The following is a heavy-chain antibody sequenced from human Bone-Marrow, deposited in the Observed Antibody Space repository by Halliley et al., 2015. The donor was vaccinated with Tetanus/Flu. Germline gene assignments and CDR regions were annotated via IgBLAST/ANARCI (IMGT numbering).Heavy chain of an antibody. J-gene: IGHJ5*02. V-gene: IGHV4-4*02. D-gene: IGHD2-2*02. Sequence: KGLEGLGEIDHSGGPNYNPSLKSRVPISVDTSKNQFSLRLGSVTAADTAVYYCARVYLSRVTWGQGTLVTVSS. CDR3: ARVYLSRVT. CDR2: IDHSGGP.